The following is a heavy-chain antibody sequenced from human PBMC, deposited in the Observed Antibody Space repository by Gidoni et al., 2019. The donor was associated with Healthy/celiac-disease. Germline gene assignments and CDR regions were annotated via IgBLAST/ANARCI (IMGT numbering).Heavy chain of an antibody. J-gene: IGHJ4*02. V-gene: IGHV4-34*01. CDR2: INHSGSP. D-gene: IGHD3-22*01. CDR1: GGSFSGYY. CDR3: ARMYYYDSSGYYQFDY. Sequence: QVQLQQWGAGLLKPSETLSLTCAVSGGSFSGYYWSWIRQPPGKGLEWIGEINHSGSPNYNPSLKSRVTISVDTSKNQFSLKLSSVTAADTAVYYCARMYYYDSSGYYQFDYWGQGTLVTVSS.